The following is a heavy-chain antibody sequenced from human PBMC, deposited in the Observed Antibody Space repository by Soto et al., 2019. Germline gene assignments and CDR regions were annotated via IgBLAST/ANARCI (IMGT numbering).Heavy chain of an antibody. D-gene: IGHD2-8*01. Sequence: PSETLSLTCTVSGGSVSSGSYYWSWIRQPPGKGLEWIGYIYYSGSTNYNPSLKSRVTISVDTSKNQFSLKLSSVTAADTAVYYCARMLNWFDPWGQGTLVTVS. CDR2: IYYSGST. CDR1: GGSVSSGSYY. CDR3: ARMLNWFDP. V-gene: IGHV4-61*01. J-gene: IGHJ5*02.